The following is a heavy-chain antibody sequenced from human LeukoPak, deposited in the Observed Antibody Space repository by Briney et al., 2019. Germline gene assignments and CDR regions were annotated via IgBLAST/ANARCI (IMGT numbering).Heavy chain of an antibody. V-gene: IGHV3-23*01. Sequence: GGSLRLSCAASGFIFSSYGMSWVRQAPGKGLEWVSAISGSGGNTYYADSVKGRFTISRDNSKNTLYLQMNSLRAEDTAVYYCAKWGHYYDSSGYSLPGGFDYWGQGTLVTVSS. CDR1: GFIFSSYG. CDR2: ISGSGGNT. J-gene: IGHJ4*02. D-gene: IGHD3-22*01. CDR3: AKWGHYYDSSGYSLPGGFDY.